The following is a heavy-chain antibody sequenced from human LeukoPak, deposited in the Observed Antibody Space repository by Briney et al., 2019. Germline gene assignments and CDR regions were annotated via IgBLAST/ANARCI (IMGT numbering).Heavy chain of an antibody. D-gene: IGHD7-27*01. Sequence: ASVKVPCKASGGTFSSYAISWVRQAPGQGLEWMGRIIPIFGIGNYAQKFQGRVTITADKSTSTAYMELSSLRSEDTAVYYCARDWVGVLADYWGHNWFDPWGQGTLVTVSS. CDR1: GGTFSSYA. V-gene: IGHV1-69*04. CDR3: ARDWVGVLADYWGHNWFDP. J-gene: IGHJ5*02. CDR2: IIPIFGIG.